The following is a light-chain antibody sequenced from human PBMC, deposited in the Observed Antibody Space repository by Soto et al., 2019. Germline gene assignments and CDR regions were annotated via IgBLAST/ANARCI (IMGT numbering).Light chain of an antibody. J-gene: IGLJ1*01. V-gene: IGLV2-14*01. CDR3: SSYTSSSTYV. CDR2: DVS. Sequence: QSALTQPASVSGSPGQSTTISCTGTSSDVGGYNYVSWYQQHPGKAPKLMIYDVSNRPSGVSNRFSGSKSGNTASLTISGLQADEADYYCSSYTSSSTYVFGTGTKATVL. CDR1: SSDVGGYNY.